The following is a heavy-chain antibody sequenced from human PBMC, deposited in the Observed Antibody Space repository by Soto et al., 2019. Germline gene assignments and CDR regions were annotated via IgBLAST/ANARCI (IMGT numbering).Heavy chain of an antibody. CDR3: ARGSVLRYFDWLSPADY. D-gene: IGHD3-9*01. CDR1: GGSISSGGYY. CDR2: IYYSGST. V-gene: IGHV4-31*03. Sequence: SETLSLTCTVSGGSISSGGYYWSWIRQHPGKGLEWIGYIYYSGSTYYNPSLKSRVTISVDTSKNQFSLKLSPVTAADTAVYYCARGSVLRYFDWLSPADYWGQGTLVTVSS. J-gene: IGHJ4*02.